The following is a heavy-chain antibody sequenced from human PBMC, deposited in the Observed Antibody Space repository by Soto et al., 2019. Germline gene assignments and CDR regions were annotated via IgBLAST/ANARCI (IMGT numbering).Heavy chain of an antibody. V-gene: IGHV5-51*01. CDR3: ERQGRWLPLHCMDF. Sequence: ESLMIYSKGSGQRSTSYSSVWVRQMPGKGLELMGIIYPGDSDTRYSPSFQGQVTISADKSISTAYLQWSSLKASDTARYYCERQGRWLPLHCMDFWGQGTTVTGSS. J-gene: IGHJ6*02. CDR2: IYPGDSDT. CDR1: GQRSTSYS. D-gene: IGHD5-12*01.